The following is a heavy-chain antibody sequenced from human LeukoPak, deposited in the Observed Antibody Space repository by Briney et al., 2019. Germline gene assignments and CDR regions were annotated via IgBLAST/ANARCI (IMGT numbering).Heavy chain of an antibody. CDR3: VSFGPRTWSGYSSYMDV. V-gene: IGHV1-24*01. CDR1: GYTLTELS. CDR2: FDPEDGET. D-gene: IGHD3-3*01. J-gene: IGHJ6*03. Sequence: ASVKVSCKVSGYTLTELSMHWVRQVPGKGLEWMGGFDPEDGETIYAQKFQGRVTMTEDTSTDTAYMELSSLRSEDTAVYYCVSFGPRTWSGYSSYMDVWGKGTTVTVSS.